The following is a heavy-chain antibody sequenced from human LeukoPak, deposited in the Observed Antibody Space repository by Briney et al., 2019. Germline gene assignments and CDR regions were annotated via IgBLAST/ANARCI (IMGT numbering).Heavy chain of an antibody. CDR3: ARDPPTDYYDSSGYYDY. Sequence: ASVKVSCKASGYTFTSYGISWVRQAPGQGLEWMGWISAYNGNTNYAQKLQGRVTMTTDTSTSTAYMELRSLRSDDTAVYYCARDPPTDYYDSSGYYDYWGQGNLVTVSS. CDR1: GYTFTSYG. D-gene: IGHD3-22*01. V-gene: IGHV1-18*01. CDR2: ISAYNGNT. J-gene: IGHJ4*02.